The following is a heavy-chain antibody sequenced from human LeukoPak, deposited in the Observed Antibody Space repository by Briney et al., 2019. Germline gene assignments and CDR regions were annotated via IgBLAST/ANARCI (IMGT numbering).Heavy chain of an antibody. V-gene: IGHV1-2*02. CDR1: GYTFTGYY. CDR3: SKDSTPYDILTGYSGASWFDP. D-gene: IGHD3-9*01. J-gene: IGHJ5*02. Sequence: ASVKVSCKASGYTFTGYYMHWVRQAPGQGLEWMGWINPNSGGTNYAQKFQGRVTMTRDTSISTAYMELSRLRSDDTAVYYFSKDSTPYDILTGYSGASWFDPWGQGTLVTVSS. CDR2: INPNSGGT.